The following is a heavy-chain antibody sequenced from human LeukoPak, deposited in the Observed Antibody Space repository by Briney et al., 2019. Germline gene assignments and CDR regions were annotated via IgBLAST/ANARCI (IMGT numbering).Heavy chain of an antibody. J-gene: IGHJ4*02. CDR2: IIPIFGTA. D-gene: IGHD2-2*01. CDR1: GGTFSSYA. Sequence: SVKVSCKASGGTFSSYAISWVRQAPGQGLEWMGGIIPIFGTANYAQKFQGRVTITADESTSTAYMELSSLRSEDTAVYYCASPTPRVVVVPAALDYWGQGTLVTVSS. CDR3: ASPTPRVVVVPAALDY. V-gene: IGHV1-69*13.